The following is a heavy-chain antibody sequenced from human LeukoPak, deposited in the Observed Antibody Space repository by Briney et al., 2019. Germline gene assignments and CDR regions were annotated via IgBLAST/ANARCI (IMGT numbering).Heavy chain of an antibody. D-gene: IGHD1-1*01. CDR3: ARDDWNDRDFDY. J-gene: IGHJ4*02. V-gene: IGHV3-21*01. Sequence: GGSLRLSCAASGFTVSTSYMSWVRQAPGKGLEWVSSISSSSSYIYYADSVKGRFTISRDNAKNSLYLQMNSLRAEDTAVYYCARDDWNDRDFDYWGQGTLVTVSS. CDR2: ISSSSSYI. CDR1: GFTVSTSY.